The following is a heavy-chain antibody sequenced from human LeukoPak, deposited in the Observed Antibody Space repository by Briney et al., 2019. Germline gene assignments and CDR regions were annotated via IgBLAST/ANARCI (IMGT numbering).Heavy chain of an antibody. CDR3: ARDSAVDTAMAFDY. CDR2: IYYSGST. J-gene: IGHJ4*02. CDR1: GGSISSYY. Sequence: SETLSLTCTVSGGSISSYYWSWIRQPPGKGLEWIGYIYYSGSTNYNPSLKSRVTISVDTSKNQFSLKLSSVTAADTAVYYCARDSAVDTAMAFDYWGQGTLVTVSS. V-gene: IGHV4-59*01. D-gene: IGHD5-18*01.